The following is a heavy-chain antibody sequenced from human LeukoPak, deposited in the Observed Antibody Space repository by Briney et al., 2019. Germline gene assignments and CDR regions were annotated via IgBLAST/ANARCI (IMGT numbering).Heavy chain of an antibody. CDR3: ARAGSMIENNLDI. Sequence: ASVKVSCKASGGTFSSYAISWMRQAPGQGLEWMGGVIPIFGTANYAQKFQGRVTITTDETTSTAYMELSSLRSEDTAVYYCARAGSMIENNLDIWGQGTMVTVSS. D-gene: IGHD3-22*01. CDR2: VIPIFGTA. J-gene: IGHJ3*02. V-gene: IGHV1-69*05. CDR1: GGTFSSYA.